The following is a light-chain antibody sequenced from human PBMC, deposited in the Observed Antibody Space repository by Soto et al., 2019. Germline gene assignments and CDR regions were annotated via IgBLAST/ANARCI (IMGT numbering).Light chain of an antibody. Sequence: QSVLTQPASVYGSSRQSITISCTGTSSDVGSYNLVSWYQQYPGKAPKLMIYEVTKRPSGVSDRFSGSKSGNTASLTISGLQAEDEADYYCCSYAGGVIFGGGTKLTVL. CDR1: SSDVGSYNL. V-gene: IGLV2-23*02. J-gene: IGLJ2*01. CDR3: CSYAGGVI. CDR2: EVT.